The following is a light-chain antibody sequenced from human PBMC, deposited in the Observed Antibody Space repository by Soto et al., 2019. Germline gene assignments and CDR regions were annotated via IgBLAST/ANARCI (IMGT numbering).Light chain of an antibody. CDR3: CSYAGSYRV. J-gene: IGLJ1*01. CDR2: DVS. V-gene: IGLV2-11*01. Sequence: QSVLTQPRSVSGSPGQSVTISCTGTSRDVGGYNYVSWYQQHPGKAPKLMIYDVSKRPSGVPDRFSGSKSGNTASLTISGLQAEDEAEYYCCSYAGSYRVFGTGTKVTVL. CDR1: SRDVGGYNY.